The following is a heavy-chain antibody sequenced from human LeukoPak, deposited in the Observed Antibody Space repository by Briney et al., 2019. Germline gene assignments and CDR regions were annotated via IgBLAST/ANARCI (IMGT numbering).Heavy chain of an antibody. CDR2: INSDGSSR. Sequence: GGSLRLSCAASGFTFSSYWMHWVRQAPGKGLVWFSRINSDGSSRSYADSVKGRFTISRDNAKNTLYLQMNSLRAEDTAVYYCVRDPGYYDSSGFHPFDYWGQGTLVTVSS. D-gene: IGHD3-22*01. J-gene: IGHJ4*02. V-gene: IGHV3-74*01. CDR1: GFTFSSYW. CDR3: VRDPGYYDSSGFHPFDY.